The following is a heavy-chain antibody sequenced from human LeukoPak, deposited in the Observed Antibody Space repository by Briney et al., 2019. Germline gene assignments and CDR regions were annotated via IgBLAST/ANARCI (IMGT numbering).Heavy chain of an antibody. CDR3: ASCPSWTSSGWYSFYFDY. Sequence: PSRTLSLTCTVSGGSLSSGGYYWSWIRQHPGTGLEWLGYIYYSGSTYYNPSLKSRVTISVDTSKNQFSLKLSSVTAADTAVYYCASCPSWTSSGWYSFYFDYWGQGTLVTVSS. J-gene: IGHJ4*02. V-gene: IGHV4-31*03. CDR1: GGSLSSGGYY. D-gene: IGHD6-19*01. CDR2: IYYSGST.